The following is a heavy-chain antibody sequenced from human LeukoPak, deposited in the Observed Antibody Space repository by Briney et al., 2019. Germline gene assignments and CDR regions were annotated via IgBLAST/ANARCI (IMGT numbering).Heavy chain of an antibody. D-gene: IGHD2-2*01. CDR1: GGSISSYY. J-gene: IGHJ6*03. CDR3: ARTRESAARYYYYYMDV. Sequence: SETLSLTCTVSGGSISSYYWSWIRQPAGKGLEWIGRIYTSGSTNYNPSLKSRVTMSVDTSKNQFSLQLSSVTAADTAVYYCARTRESAARYYYYYMDVWGKGTTVTVSS. CDR2: IYTSGST. V-gene: IGHV4-4*07.